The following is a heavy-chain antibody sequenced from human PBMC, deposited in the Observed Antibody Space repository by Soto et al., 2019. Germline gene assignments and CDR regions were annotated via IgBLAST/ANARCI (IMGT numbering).Heavy chain of an antibody. J-gene: IGHJ4*02. CDR3: AHSKSQPQYCSSTSCYIWSHIWFDY. V-gene: IGHV2-5*01. CDR1: GFSLSTSGVG. Sequence: SGPTLVNPTQTLSLTCTFSGFSLSTSGVGVGWIRQPPGKALEWLALIYWNDDKRYSPSLKSRLTITKDTSKNQVVLTMTNMDPVDTATYYCAHSKSQPQYCSSTSCYIWSHIWFDYWGQGTLVTVSS. D-gene: IGHD2-2*02. CDR2: IYWNDDK.